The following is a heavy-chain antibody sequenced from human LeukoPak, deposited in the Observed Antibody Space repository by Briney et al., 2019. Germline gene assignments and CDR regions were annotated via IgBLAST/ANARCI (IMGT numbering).Heavy chain of an antibody. J-gene: IGHJ4*02. Sequence: ASVKVSCKASGYTFTSYYMHWVRQAPGQGLEWMGWISGYNGDTRYAQKVQGRVTMTTDTSTSTAYTELRSLRSDDTAVYYCARITCSGGSCYSGSNYWGQGTLVTVSS. CDR3: ARITCSGGSCYSGSNY. V-gene: IGHV1-18*04. CDR2: ISGYNGDT. D-gene: IGHD2-15*01. CDR1: GYTFTSYY.